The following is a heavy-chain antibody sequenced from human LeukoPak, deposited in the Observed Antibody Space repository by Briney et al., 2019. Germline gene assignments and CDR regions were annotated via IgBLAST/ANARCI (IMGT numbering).Heavy chain of an antibody. J-gene: IGHJ6*02. V-gene: IGHV3-21*01. Sequence: GGSLRLSCAASGFTFSSYSMNWVRQAPGKGLEWVSSISSSSSYIYYADSVKGRFTISRDNAKNSLYLQMNGLRAEDTAVYYCARDRTSCLGCMDVWGQGTTVTVSS. CDR2: ISSSSSYI. CDR3: ARDRTSCLGCMDV. CDR1: GFTFSSYS. D-gene: IGHD2-2*01.